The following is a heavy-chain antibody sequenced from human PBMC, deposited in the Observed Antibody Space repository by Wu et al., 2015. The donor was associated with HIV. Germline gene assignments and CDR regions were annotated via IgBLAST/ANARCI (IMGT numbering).Heavy chain of an antibody. CDR3: ARVSLGWLRSGEPIDNWFDP. J-gene: IGHJ5*02. D-gene: IGHD5-12*01. V-gene: IGHV1-18*01. Sequence: QVQLVQSGAEVKKPGASVKVSCKASGYTFTSYGISWVRQAPGQGLEWMGWISAYNGNTNYAQKLQGRVTITTDTSTSTAYMELRSLRSDDTAVYYCARVSLGWLRSGEPIDNWFDPGPGNPGHRLL. CDR2: ISAYNGNT. CDR1: GYTFTSYG.